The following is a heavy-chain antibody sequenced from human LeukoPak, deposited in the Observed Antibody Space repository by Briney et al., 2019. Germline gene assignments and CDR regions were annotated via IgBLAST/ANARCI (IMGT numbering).Heavy chain of an antibody. V-gene: IGHV1-8*01. J-gene: IGHJ4*02. CDR3: ARVGANYDFWSGYYAGGYFDY. CDR2: MNPNSGNT. CDR1: GYTFTSYD. Sequence: ASVEVSCKASGYTFTSYDINWVRQATGQGLEWMGWMNPNSGNTGYAQKFQGRVTMTRNTSISTAYMELSSLRSEDTAVYYCARVGANYDFWSGYYAGGYFDYWGQGTLVTVSS. D-gene: IGHD3-3*01.